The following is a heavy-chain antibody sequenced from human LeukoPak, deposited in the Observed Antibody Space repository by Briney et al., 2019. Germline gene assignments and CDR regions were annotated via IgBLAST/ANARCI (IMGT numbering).Heavy chain of an antibody. CDR3: ARGLGVVYAIFFDY. D-gene: IGHD2-8*02. CDR1: GGSITSSSYY. Sequence: PSETLSLTCSVSGGSITSSSYYWGWIRQPPGKGLEWIGSIYYSGSTYYNPSLKSRVTISVDTSKNQFSLKLSSVTAADTAVYYCARGLGVVYAIFFDYWGQGTLVTVSS. V-gene: IGHV4-39*01. J-gene: IGHJ4*02. CDR2: IYYSGST.